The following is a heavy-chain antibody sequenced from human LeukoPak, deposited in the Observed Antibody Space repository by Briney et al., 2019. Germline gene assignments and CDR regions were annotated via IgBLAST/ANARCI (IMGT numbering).Heavy chain of an antibody. V-gene: IGHV4-59*08. J-gene: IGHJ3*02. Sequence: SETLSLTCTVSGGSISSYYWSWIRQPPGKGLEWIGYIYYSGSTNYNPSLKSRVTISVDTSKNQFSLKLSSVTAADTAVYYCARRNLKDAFDIWGQGTMVTVSS. CDR1: GGSISSYY. CDR3: ARRNLKDAFDI. CDR2: IYYSGST.